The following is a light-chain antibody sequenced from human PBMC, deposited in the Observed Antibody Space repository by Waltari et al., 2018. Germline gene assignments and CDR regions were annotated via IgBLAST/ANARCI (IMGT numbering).Light chain of an antibody. CDR1: NTDVGGYNF. V-gene: IGLV2-8*01. CDR2: EVH. J-gene: IGLJ2*01. CDR3: SSYAGSNTVA. Sequence: QSALTQPPSASGSPGQSVTISCTGTNTDVGGYNFVSWYQQHPGKAPQLMISEVHKRPSGGLGRFSGSKYGNTASLTVAGLQPDDEADYYCSSYAGSNTVAFGGGTKLTVL.